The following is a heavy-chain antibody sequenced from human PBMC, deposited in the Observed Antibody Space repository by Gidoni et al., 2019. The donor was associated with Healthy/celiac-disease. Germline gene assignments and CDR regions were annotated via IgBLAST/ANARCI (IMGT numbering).Heavy chain of an antibody. Sequence: QVQLVQTGAEGKKPGASVKVSCKASGYTFTGDYMHWVRQAPGQGLEWMGWVNPSSGGTNYAQQFQGRVTMTRHTSISTAYMELSRLRSDDTAVYYCARVGRPSTTAATPYYYYGMDVWGQGTTVTVSS. CDR3: ARVGRPSTTAATPYYYYGMDV. CDR1: GYTFTGDY. CDR2: VNPSSGGT. V-gene: IGHV1-2*02. D-gene: IGHD2-2*01. J-gene: IGHJ6*02.